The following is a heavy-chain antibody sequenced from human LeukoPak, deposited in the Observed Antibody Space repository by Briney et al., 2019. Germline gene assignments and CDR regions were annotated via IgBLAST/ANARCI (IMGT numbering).Heavy chain of an antibody. D-gene: IGHD1-14*01. CDR3: ATPSQEGPGYYYYGMDV. J-gene: IGHJ6*02. V-gene: IGHV1-24*01. CDR2: FDPEDGET. Sequence: GASVKVSCKVSGNTLTDLSMHWVRQAPGKGLEWMGRFDPEDGETIYAQMFQGRVTMTEDTSTDTAYTELSSLRSEDTAVYYCATPSQEGPGYYYYGMDVWGQGTSVTVSS. CDR1: GNTLTDLS.